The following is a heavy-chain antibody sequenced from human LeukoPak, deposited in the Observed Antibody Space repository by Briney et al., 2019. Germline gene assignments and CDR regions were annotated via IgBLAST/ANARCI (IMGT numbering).Heavy chain of an antibody. D-gene: IGHD4-17*01. CDR2: ISGNGDNT. CDR1: GYTYTTYG. V-gene: IGHV1-18*01. CDR3: ARVHGYYIGLYYFDY. Sequence: WASVKVSCKASGYTYTTYGISWLRQAPGQGLEWMGWISGNGDNTKYVQEFQGRVTMTTDTSTSTAYMDLRSLRSDDTAIYYCARVHGYYIGLYYFDYWGQGTLVTVSS. J-gene: IGHJ4*02.